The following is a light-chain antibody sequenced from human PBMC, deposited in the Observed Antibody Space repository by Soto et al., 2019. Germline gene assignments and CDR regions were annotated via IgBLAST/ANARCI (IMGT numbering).Light chain of an antibody. Sequence: QSALTQPASVSGSPGQSITISWTGTSSDVGGYNYVSWYQQHPGKAPELMIYDVSKRPSGVPDRFSGSKSGNTASLTISGLQAEDEADYYCCSYVGGYSYVFGIGTKLTAL. V-gene: IGLV2-11*01. CDR1: SSDVGGYNY. CDR2: DVS. CDR3: CSYVGGYSYV. J-gene: IGLJ1*01.